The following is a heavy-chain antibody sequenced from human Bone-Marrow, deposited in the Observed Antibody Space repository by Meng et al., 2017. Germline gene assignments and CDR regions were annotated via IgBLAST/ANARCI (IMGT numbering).Heavy chain of an antibody. J-gene: IGHJ4*02. V-gene: IGHV4-34*01. CDR3: ARGPTTMAHDFDY. CDR2: INHSGST. Sequence: VPLQRGGAALLKPSETLSLTCVVSGGSFSDYYWSWIRQPPGKGLEWIGEINHSGSTNYNPSLESRATISVDTSQNNLSLKLSSVTAADSAVYYCARGPTTMAHDFDYWGQGTLVTVSS. CDR1: GGSFSDYY. D-gene: IGHD4-11*01.